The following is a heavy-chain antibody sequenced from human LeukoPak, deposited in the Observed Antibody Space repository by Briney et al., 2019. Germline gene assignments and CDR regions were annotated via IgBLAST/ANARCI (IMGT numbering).Heavy chain of an antibody. CDR2: VSGNGEVT. J-gene: IGHJ3*02. Sequence: GGYLRLSCAASGFTFSTYAMSWVRQVPGKGLEWVAGVSGNGEVTYYAESVKGRLTISRDNSKNTLSLRMNNPRGDDSALYYCARKGPPGNAFDIWGQGTMVTVSS. CDR1: GFTFSTYA. CDR3: ARKGPPGNAFDI. D-gene: IGHD1-1*01. V-gene: IGHV3-23*01.